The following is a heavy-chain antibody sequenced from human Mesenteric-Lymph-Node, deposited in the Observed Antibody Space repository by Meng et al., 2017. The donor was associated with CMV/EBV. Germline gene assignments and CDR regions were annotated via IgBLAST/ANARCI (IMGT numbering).Heavy chain of an antibody. D-gene: IGHD4-11*01. Sequence: GGPLRLSCAASGFTFSGYGMHWVRQAPGKGLEWVAFIRHDGSTTYYADSVKGRFTISRDNSKNTLYLQMNSLRVEDTAVFYCATAGDTVTGSAYWGQGTLVTVSS. J-gene: IGHJ4*02. CDR2: IRHDGSTT. CDR3: ATAGDTVTGSAY. CDR1: GFTFSGYG. V-gene: IGHV3-30*02.